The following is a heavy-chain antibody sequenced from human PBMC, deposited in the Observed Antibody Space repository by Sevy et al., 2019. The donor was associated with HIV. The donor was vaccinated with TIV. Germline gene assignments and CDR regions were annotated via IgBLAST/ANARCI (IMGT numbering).Heavy chain of an antibody. Sequence: GGSLRLSCAASGFTFSDYYMSWIRQAPGKGLEWVSYISSSSSYTNYADSVKGRFTISRDNAKNSLYLQMNSLRAEDTAVYYSARMDSADAFDIWGQGTMVTVSS. CDR2: ISSSSSYT. CDR1: GFTFSDYY. J-gene: IGHJ3*02. CDR3: ARMDSADAFDI. V-gene: IGHV3-11*06.